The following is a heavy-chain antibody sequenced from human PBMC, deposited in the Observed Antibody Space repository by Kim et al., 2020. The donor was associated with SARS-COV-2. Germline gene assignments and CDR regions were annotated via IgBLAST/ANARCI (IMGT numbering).Heavy chain of an antibody. D-gene: IGHD1-26*01. Sequence: ADSVKGRFTISRDNSKNTLYLQMNSLRAEDTAVYYCAKDAPYSGSYLFQHWGQGTLVTVSS. J-gene: IGHJ1*01. V-gene: IGHV3-23*01. CDR3: AKDAPYSGSYLFQH.